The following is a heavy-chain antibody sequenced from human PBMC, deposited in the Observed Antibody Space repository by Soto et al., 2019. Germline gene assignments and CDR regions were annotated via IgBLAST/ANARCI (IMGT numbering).Heavy chain of an antibody. Sequence: PSETPSLTCPVSGGSISSSSYYWGWLRQPPGKGLEWIGSIYYSGSTYYNPSLKSRVTISVDTSKNQFSLKLSSVTAADTAVYYCAREGSIVVVPAAMRHYYHYMDVWGKGTMVTVSS. D-gene: IGHD2-2*01. CDR3: AREGSIVVVPAAMRHYYHYMDV. J-gene: IGHJ6*03. CDR1: GGSISSSSYY. CDR2: IYYSGST. V-gene: IGHV4-39*02.